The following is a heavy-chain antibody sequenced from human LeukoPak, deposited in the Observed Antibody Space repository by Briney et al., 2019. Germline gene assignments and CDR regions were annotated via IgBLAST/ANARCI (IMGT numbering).Heavy chain of an antibody. CDR3: AIHSAMGSHDY. V-gene: IGHV4-61*02. J-gene: IGHJ4*02. D-gene: IGHD2-21*01. Sequence: SQNLSLTCTVSGGSSSSGSYYWSWIRQPAGKGREWIGRIYTSGSTNYNPSLKSRVTTSVDTSKNQFSLKLSSVTAADTAVYYCAIHSAMGSHDYWGQGTLVTVSS. CDR2: IYTSGST. CDR1: GGSSSSGSYY.